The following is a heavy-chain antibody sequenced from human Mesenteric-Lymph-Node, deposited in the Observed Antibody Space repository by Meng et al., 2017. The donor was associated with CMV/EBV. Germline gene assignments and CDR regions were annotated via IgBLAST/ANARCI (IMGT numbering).Heavy chain of an antibody. V-gene: IGHV4-38-2*02. CDR2: IYHSGST. J-gene: IGHJ4*02. CDR1: GYSISSGYY. D-gene: IGHD3-16*01. Sequence: SETLSLTCTVSGYSISSGYYWGWIRQPPGKGLEWIGSIYHSGSTYYNPSLKSRVTISVDTSKNQFSLKLSSVTAADTAVYYCVRGHPTYALLRLDYWGQGALVTVSS. CDR3: VRGHPTYALLRLDY.